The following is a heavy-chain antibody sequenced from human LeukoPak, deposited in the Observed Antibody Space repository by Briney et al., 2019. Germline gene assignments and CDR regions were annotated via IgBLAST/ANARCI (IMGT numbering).Heavy chain of an antibody. V-gene: IGHV4-39*01. CDR2: IYYTGST. J-gene: IGHJ4*02. D-gene: IGHD3-22*01. CDR1: GGSISGSSYY. CDR3: ARFYYYDSRGPRYYFDN. Sequence: SETLSLTCTVSGGSISGSSYYWGWIRQPPGKGLEWIANIYYTGSTYYNPSLRSRVTMSADMSQNQFSLRLRSVTAADTAVYYCARFYYYDSRGPRYYFDNWGQGTLVTVSS.